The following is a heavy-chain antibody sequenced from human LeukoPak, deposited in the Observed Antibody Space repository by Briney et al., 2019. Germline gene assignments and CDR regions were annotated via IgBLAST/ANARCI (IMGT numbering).Heavy chain of an antibody. CDR3: ARGTDYDVLTGNYPFDY. CDR1: GYTFTSYG. V-gene: IGHV1-18*01. CDR2: ISAYNDNT. J-gene: IGHJ4*02. D-gene: IGHD3-9*01. Sequence: ASVKVSCKASGYTFTSYGISWVRQAPGQGLEWMGWISAYNDNTDSAQKLQGRVTMTTDTSTNTAYMELRSLRSDDTAVYFCARGTDYDVLTGNYPFDYWGQGTLVTVSS.